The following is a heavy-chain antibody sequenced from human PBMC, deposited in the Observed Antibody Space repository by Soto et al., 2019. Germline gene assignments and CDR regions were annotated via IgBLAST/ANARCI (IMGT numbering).Heavy chain of an antibody. D-gene: IGHD3-10*01. CDR3: ARGGGLYHYDSGSYYSIDY. J-gene: IGHJ4*02. CDR1: GFTFSSYG. Sequence: QVQLVESGGGVVQPGRSLRLSCAASGFTFSSYGMHWVRQAPGKGLEWVAVIWYDGSNKHYADSVKGRFTISRDNSKNTLYLQMNSLRAEDTAVYYCARGGGLYHYDSGSYYSIDYWGQGTLVTVSS. CDR2: IWYDGSNK. V-gene: IGHV3-33*01.